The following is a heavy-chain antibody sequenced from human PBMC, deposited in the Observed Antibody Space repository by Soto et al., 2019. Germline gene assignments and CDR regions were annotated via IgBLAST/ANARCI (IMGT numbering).Heavy chain of an antibody. CDR2: ISYDGSNK. V-gene: IGHV3-30*18. CDR1: RFAFRSYG. D-gene: IGHD1-26*01. Sequence: GGYLTLSCAPSRFAFRSYGMDCVRQASYKGLGWVAVISYDGSNKYYADSVKGRFTISRDNSKNTLYLQMNSLRAEDTAVYYCAKENSGSYYDDAFDIWVQGTMVTVSS. J-gene: IGHJ3*02. CDR3: AKENSGSYYDDAFDI.